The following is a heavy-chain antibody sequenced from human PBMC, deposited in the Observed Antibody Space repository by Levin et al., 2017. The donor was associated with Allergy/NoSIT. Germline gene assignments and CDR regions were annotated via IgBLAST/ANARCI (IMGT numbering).Heavy chain of an antibody. J-gene: IGHJ4*02. CDR1: GDSVSSSSSA. CDR3: ARNVHTGFDY. CDR2: TYYRSKWYN. Sequence: SETLSLTCTISGDSVSSSSSAWNWIRQSPSRGLEWLGRTYYRSKWYNGYGVSVRSRITINPDTSKNQFSLQLNSVTPDDTAVYYCARNVHTGFDYWGQGTLVTVSS. V-gene: IGHV6-1*01.